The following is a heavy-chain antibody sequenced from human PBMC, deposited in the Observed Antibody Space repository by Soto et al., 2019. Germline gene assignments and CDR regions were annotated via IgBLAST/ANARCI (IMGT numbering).Heavy chain of an antibody. Sequence: QVQLVESGGGVVQPGRSLRLSCAASGFSFSAYAIHWVRQAPGKGREWVALISYDETTTYYADSVKGRFTISRDNSKNTLYLQMNSLRSEDTAVYYCVRARQNLVVNEYFQYWGQGTLVIVSS. V-gene: IGHV3-30-3*01. D-gene: IGHD2-8*02. CDR3: VRARQNLVVNEYFQY. CDR1: GFSFSAYA. J-gene: IGHJ1*01. CDR2: ISYDETTT.